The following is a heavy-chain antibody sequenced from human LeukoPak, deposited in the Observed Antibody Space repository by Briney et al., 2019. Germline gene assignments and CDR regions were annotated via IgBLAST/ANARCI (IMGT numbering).Heavy chain of an antibody. D-gene: IGHD6-13*01. CDR3: ASGPYPAAGTDHQFDF. J-gene: IGHJ4*02. V-gene: IGHV4-59*01. Sequence: SETLSLTCTVSGASISSYYWSWIRQPPGKGLEWIGDIYYRGSTHYNPSLKSRVTISVDTSKNQFSLKLSSVTAADTAVYYCASGPYPAAGTDHQFDFWGQGTLVTVSS. CDR2: IYYRGST. CDR1: GASISSYY.